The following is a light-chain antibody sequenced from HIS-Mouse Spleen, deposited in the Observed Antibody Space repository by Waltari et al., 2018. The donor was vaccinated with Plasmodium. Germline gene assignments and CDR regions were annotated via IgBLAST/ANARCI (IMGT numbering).Light chain of an antibody. CDR3: AAWDDSLSGWV. Sequence: QSVLTQPPSASGTPGQRVTISCSGSSSNLGRTYVSLYQQLPGTAPKLLIYRNNQRPSGVPDRFSGSKSGTSASLAISGLRSEDEADYYCAAWDDSLSGWVFGGGTKLTVL. CDR2: RNN. J-gene: IGLJ3*02. CDR1: SSNLGRTY. V-gene: IGLV1-47*01.